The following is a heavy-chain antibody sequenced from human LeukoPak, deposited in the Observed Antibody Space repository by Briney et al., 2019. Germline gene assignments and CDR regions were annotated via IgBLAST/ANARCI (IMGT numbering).Heavy chain of an antibody. J-gene: IGHJ4*02. D-gene: IGHD3-10*01. V-gene: IGHV3-30*03. CDR1: GFAFSNYG. CDR3: ARSTYGSGVDY. Sequence: GRSLRLSCAASGFAFSNYGMHWVRQPPGKGLEWVAIISYDGSNQYYVDSVKGRFTISRDNSKNTLYLQMNSLRAEDTAVYYCARSTYGSGVDYWGQGTLVTVSS. CDR2: ISYDGSNQ.